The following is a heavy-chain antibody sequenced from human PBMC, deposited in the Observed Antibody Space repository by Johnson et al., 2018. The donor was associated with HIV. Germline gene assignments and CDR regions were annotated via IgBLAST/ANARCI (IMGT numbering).Heavy chain of an antibody. D-gene: IGHD1-26*01. CDR2: ISSSGSTI. Sequence: QVQLVESGGDLAKPAWSPRLSCAGSGFTFSDYYMSWIRKAPGKGLAWVSYISSSGSTIYYADSVKGRFTISRDNAKNSLYLQMNSLRAEDTAVYYCARDRDSIVGSHDAFDIWGQGTMVTVAS. CDR1: GFTFSDYY. V-gene: IGHV3-11*04. CDR3: ARDRDSIVGSHDAFDI. J-gene: IGHJ3*02.